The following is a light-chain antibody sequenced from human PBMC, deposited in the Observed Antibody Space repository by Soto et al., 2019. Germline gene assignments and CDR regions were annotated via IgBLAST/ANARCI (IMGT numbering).Light chain of an antibody. CDR2: DVS. V-gene: IGLV2-14*03. Sequence: QSVLTQPASLSGSPGQSITISGTGTSSDVGGDNYVSWYQQHPGKAPKLMIYDVSNRTSGVSNRFSGSKSGNTASLTISGLQAEDEADYYCSSYRASSNTHYVFGTGTKVTVL. J-gene: IGLJ1*01. CDR3: SSYRASSNTHYV. CDR1: SSDVGGDNY.